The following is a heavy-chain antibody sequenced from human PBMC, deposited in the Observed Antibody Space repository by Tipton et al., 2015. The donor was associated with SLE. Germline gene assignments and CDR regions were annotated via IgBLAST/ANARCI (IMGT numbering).Heavy chain of an antibody. CDR2: MYYSGTT. CDR1: GGSVSSGRYY. V-gene: IGHV4-39*07. Sequence: TLSLTCTVPGGSVSSGRYYWGWIRQPPGKGLEWIGSMYYSGTTYYNPSLKSRVTISVDTSKNQFSLKLSSVTAADTAVYYCARGRAFDYWGQGTLVTVSS. J-gene: IGHJ4*02. CDR3: ARGRAFDY.